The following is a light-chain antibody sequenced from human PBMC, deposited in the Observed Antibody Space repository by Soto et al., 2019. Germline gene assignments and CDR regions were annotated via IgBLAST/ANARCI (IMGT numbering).Light chain of an antibody. Sequence: EIVLTQSLGTLSLTQGERATLSCRASQNVDSNYLAWYQQKPGQAPRIIIFGASGRATGIPDRFSGSGSGTDFTLTISRLEPEDFAVYYCQQYGSSGTFGQGTKV. V-gene: IGKV3-20*01. CDR2: GAS. J-gene: IGKJ1*01. CDR3: QQYGSSGT. CDR1: QNVDSNY.